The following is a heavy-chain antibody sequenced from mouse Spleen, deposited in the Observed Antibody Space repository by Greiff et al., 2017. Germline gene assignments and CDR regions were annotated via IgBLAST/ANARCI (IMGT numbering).Heavy chain of an antibody. D-gene: IGHD1-1*01. J-gene: IGHJ1*01. CDR3: ARSHYGSSYFDV. CDR2: ISSGSSTI. Sequence: EVKLVESGGGLVKPGGSLKLSCAASGFTFSDYGMHWVRQAPGKGLEWVAYISSGSSTIYYADTVKGRFTISRDNAKNTLFLQMTSLRSEDTAMYYCARSHYGSSYFDVWGAGTTVTVSS. V-gene: IGHV5-17*01. CDR1: GFTFSDYG.